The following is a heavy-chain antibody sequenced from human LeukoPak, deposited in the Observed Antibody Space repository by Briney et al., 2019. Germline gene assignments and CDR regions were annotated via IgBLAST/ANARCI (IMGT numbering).Heavy chain of an antibody. CDR2: IYYSGST. Sequence: SETLSLTCTVSGGSISSSSYYWGWIRQPPGKGLEWIGSIYYSGSTCYNPSLKSRVTISVDTSKNQFSLKLSSVTAADTAVYYCARGSSSYNDYWGQGTLVTVSS. D-gene: IGHD6-13*01. J-gene: IGHJ4*02. CDR3: ARGSSSYNDY. V-gene: IGHV4-39*01. CDR1: GGSISSSSYY.